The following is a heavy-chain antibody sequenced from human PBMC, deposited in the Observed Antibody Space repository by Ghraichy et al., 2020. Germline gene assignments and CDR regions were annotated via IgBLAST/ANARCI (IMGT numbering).Heavy chain of an antibody. CDR1: GDSITKGDYY. V-gene: IGHV4-30-4*08. Sequence: SQTLSLTCTVSGDSITKGDYYWSWIRQPPGKGLEWIGFIYHSGSTYYNPSLKSRVTISVDTSKNQFFLKLSSVTAADTAVYYCARDPRWGENYYYYMEVWGKGTTVTVSS. CDR2: IYHSGST. CDR3: ARDPRWGENYYYYMEV. D-gene: IGHD3-16*01. J-gene: IGHJ6*03.